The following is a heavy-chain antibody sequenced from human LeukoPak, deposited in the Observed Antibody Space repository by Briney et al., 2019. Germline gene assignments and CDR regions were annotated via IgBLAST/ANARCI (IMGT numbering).Heavy chain of an antibody. CDR1: GSMFTSYW. D-gene: IGHD1-7*01. CDR3: TRQLELQNYYGMDV. J-gene: IGHJ6*02. V-gene: IGHV5-51*01. Sequence: GESLKISCQGSGSMFTSYWIGWVRQLPGKGLEWMGIINPDDSDTRYSPSFQGQVTISADKSISSAYLRWSSLKASDTAMYYCTRQLELQNYYGMDVWGQGTTVTVSS. CDR2: INPDDSDT.